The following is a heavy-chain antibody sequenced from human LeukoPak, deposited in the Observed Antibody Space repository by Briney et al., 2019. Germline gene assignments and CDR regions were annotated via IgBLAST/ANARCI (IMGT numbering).Heavy chain of an antibody. CDR2: ISSSSSYI. D-gene: IGHD3-22*01. CDR1: GFTVSSNS. V-gene: IGHV3-21*01. CDR3: ARGQYYDSSEAFDY. J-gene: IGHJ4*02. Sequence: GGSLRLSCTVSGFTVSSNSMSWVRQAPGKGLEWVSSISSSSSYIYYADSVKGRFTISRDNAKNSLYLQMNSLRAEDTAVYYCARGQYYDSSEAFDYWGQGTLVTVSS.